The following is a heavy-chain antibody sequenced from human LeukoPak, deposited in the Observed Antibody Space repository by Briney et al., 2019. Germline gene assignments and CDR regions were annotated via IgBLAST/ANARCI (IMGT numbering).Heavy chain of an antibody. V-gene: IGHV4-59*12. CDR3: ARLLAASCSYYFDY. Sequence: KASETLSLTCTVSGGSISSYYWSWIRQPPGKGLEWIGYIYYSGSTNYNPSLKSRVTISVDTSKNQFSLKLSSVTAADTAVYYCARLLAASCSYYFDYWGQGTLVTVSS. CDR2: IYYSGST. J-gene: IGHJ4*02. CDR1: GGSISSYY. D-gene: IGHD6-13*01.